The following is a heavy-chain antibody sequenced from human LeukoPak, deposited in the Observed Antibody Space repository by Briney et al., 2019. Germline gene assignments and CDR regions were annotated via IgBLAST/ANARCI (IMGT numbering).Heavy chain of an antibody. CDR3: ARGPVSAPPPFYMDV. CDR2: IIPIFGTA. D-gene: IGHD2-21*01. J-gene: IGHJ6*03. CDR1: GGTFSSYA. V-gene: IGHV1-69*05. Sequence: SVKVSCKASGGTFSSYAISWVRQAPGQGLEWMGGIIPIFGTANYAQKFQGRVTITTDESTSTAYMELSSLRSEGTAVYYCARGPVSAPPPFYMDVWGKGTTVTVSS.